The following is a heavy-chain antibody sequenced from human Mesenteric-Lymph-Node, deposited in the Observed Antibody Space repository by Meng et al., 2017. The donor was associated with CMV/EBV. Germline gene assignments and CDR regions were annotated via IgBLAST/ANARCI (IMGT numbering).Heavy chain of an antibody. CDR2: IKHSEKN. D-gene: IGHD1-26*01. V-gene: IGHV4-34*01. J-gene: IGHJ4*02. CDR1: GGSISGYY. Sequence: LPCAVYGGSISGYYWSWIRQPPGKGLEGSREIKHSEKNNYNTSLKSRVNISVDTSKNQFSLKLSSVTAADTAVYYCARDKRSGSSFDYWGQGTLVTVSS. CDR3: ARDKRSGSSFDY.